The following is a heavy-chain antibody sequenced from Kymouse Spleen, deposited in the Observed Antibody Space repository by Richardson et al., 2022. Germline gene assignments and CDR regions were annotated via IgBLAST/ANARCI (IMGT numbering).Heavy chain of an antibody. D-gene: IGHD3-10*01. Sequence: QVQLVESGGGVVQPGRSLRLSCAASGFTFSSYGMHWVRQAPGKGLEWVAVIWYDGSNKYYADSVKGRFTISRDNSKNTLYLQMNSLRAEDTAVYYCARDPSYYYGSVLYYYYGMDVWGQGTTVTVSS. CDR1: GFTFSSYG. CDR2: IWYDGSNK. J-gene: IGHJ6*02. CDR3: ARDPSYYYGSVLYYYYGMDV. V-gene: IGHV3-33*01.